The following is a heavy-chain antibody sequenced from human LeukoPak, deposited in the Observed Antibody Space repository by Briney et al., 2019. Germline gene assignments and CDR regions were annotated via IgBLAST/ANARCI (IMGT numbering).Heavy chain of an antibody. CDR3: AKDRRYCSGSSCYSVSGVAFDI. D-gene: IGHD2-15*01. J-gene: IGHJ3*02. CDR1: GFTFSSYA. CDR2: ISASGGST. V-gene: IGHV3-23*01. Sequence: GGSLRLSCAASGFTFSSYAMSWVRQAPGKGLEWVSAISASGGSTYYADSVKGRFTISRDNSKNTLYVQMNTLRAEDTAIYYCAKDRRYCSGSSCYSVSGVAFDIWGQGTMVTVSS.